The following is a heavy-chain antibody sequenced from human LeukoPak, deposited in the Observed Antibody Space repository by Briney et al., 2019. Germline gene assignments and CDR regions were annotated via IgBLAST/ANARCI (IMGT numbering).Heavy chain of an antibody. V-gene: IGHV5-51*01. J-gene: IGHJ4*02. CDR1: GYSFTNYW. CDR3: ARRGWNNFLDY. Sequence: GESLKIYCKGSGYSFTNYWIGWVRQMPGKGLGWMGIIYPGDSDTRYSPSFQGQVTISADKSISTAYLQWSSLKASDTALYYCARRGWNNFLDYWGQGTLVSVSS. CDR2: IYPGDSDT. D-gene: IGHD1/OR15-1a*01.